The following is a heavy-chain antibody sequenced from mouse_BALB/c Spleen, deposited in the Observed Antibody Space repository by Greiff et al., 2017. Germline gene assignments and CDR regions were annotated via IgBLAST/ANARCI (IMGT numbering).Heavy chain of an antibody. V-gene: IGHV7-3*02. CDR3: ARGGNYGSCLYAIDY. J-gene: IGHJ4*01. CDR1: GFTFTDYY. CDR2: IRNKANGYTT. Sequence: EVQLVEPGGGLVQPGGSLRLSCATSGFTFTDYYMSWVRQPPGQALEWLGFIRNKANGYTTEYSAYVKGRFTISRDTSQSILYLQMNTLRAEDSAAYYCARGGNYGSCLYAIDYWGQGTTVTVSS. D-gene: IGHD2-1*01.